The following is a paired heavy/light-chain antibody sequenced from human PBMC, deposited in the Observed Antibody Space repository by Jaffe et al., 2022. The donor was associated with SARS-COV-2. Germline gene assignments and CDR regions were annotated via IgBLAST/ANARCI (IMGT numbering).Light chain of an antibody. CDR2: QDS. CDR3: QAWDSRVV. Sequence: SYELTQPPSVSVSPGQTASITCSGDKLGDKYACWYQQKPGQSPVLVIYQDSKRPSGIPERFSGSNSGNTATLTISGTQAMDEADYYCQAWDSRVVFGGGTKLTVL. J-gene: IGLJ2*01. CDR1: KLGDKY. V-gene: IGLV3-1*01.
Heavy chain of an antibody. D-gene: IGHD6-19*01. V-gene: IGHV4-30-4*01. Sequence: QVQLQESGPGLVKPSQTLSLTCTVSGGSISSGDYYWSWIRQPPGKGLEWIGYIYYSGSTYYNPSLKSRVTISVDTSKNQFSLKLSSVTAADTAVYYCAREVQYSSGWGFDYWGQGTLVTVSS. CDR1: GGSISSGDYY. J-gene: IGHJ4*02. CDR2: IYYSGST. CDR3: AREVQYSSGWGFDY.